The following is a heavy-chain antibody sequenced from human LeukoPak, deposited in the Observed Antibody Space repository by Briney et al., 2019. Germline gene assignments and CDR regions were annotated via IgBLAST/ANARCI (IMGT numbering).Heavy chain of an antibody. V-gene: IGHV4-4*08. J-gene: IGHJ4*02. D-gene: IGHD6-19*01. CDR2: IYSGGRT. Sequence: SETLSLTCTVSGYILSSHNWSWLRQPPGKGLKWWGYIYSGGRTHYYPPLRSRITISEGTSKNHFSVKLTSVTAADTAVYYCARNVGWYSHDSWGQGTLVTVSS. CDR3: ARNVGWYSHDS. CDR1: GYILSSHN.